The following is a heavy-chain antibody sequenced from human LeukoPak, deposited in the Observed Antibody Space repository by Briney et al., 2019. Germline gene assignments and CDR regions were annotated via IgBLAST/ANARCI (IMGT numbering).Heavy chain of an antibody. J-gene: IGHJ3*02. CDR2: IRSSGSTI. Sequence: GGSLRLSCAASGFTFSSYEMNWVRQAPGKGLEWVSYIRSSGSTIYYADSVKGRFTISRDNAKNSLYLQMNSLRAEDTAVYYCAREHRGWELSTHDAFDIWGEGTMVTVSS. CDR1: GFTFSSYE. D-gene: IGHD1-26*01. CDR3: AREHRGWELSTHDAFDI. V-gene: IGHV3-48*03.